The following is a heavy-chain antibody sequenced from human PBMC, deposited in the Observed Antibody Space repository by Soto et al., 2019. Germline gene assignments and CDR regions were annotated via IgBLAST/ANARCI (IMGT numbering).Heavy chain of an antibody. CDR1: GGTFSSYA. CDR3: ARGPEYSSSSVVDYSYDYGMDV. D-gene: IGHD6-6*01. V-gene: IGHV1-69*01. J-gene: IGHJ6*02. CDR2: IIPIFGTA. Sequence: QVQLVQSGAEVKKPGSSVKVSCKASGGTFSSYAISWVRQAPGQGLEWMGGIIPIFGTANYAQKFQGRVTITADESTSTAYMELSSLRSEDTAVYYCARGPEYSSSSVVDYSYDYGMDVWGQGTTVTVSS.